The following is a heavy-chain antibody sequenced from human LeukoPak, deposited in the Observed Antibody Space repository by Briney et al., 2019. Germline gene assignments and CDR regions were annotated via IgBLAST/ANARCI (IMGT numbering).Heavy chain of an antibody. V-gene: IGHV3-9*01. CDR2: ISWNSGSI. D-gene: IGHD6-13*01. Sequence: GGSLRLSCAASGFTFDDYAMHWVRQAPGKGLEWVSGISWNSGSIGYADSVKGRFTISRDNAKNSLYLQMNSLRAEDTALYYCAKAAAGPGYFDYWGQGTLVTVSS. J-gene: IGHJ4*02. CDR1: GFTFDDYA. CDR3: AKAAAGPGYFDY.